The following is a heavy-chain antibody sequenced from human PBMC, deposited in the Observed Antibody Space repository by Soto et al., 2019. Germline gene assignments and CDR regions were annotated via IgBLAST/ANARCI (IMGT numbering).Heavy chain of an antibody. Sequence: EVQLVESGGGLVKPGGSLRLSCAASGFTFSSYSMNWVRQAPGKGLEWVSSIGSSSNTYYADSVKGRFTISRDNAKNSLDLEMNSLRAEDTAVYYCARPISGNYYYYYGMDIWGQGTTVTVSS. CDR2: IGSSSNT. CDR3: ARPISGNYYYYYGMDI. V-gene: IGHV3-21*01. D-gene: IGHD1-26*01. CDR1: GFTFSSYS. J-gene: IGHJ6*02.